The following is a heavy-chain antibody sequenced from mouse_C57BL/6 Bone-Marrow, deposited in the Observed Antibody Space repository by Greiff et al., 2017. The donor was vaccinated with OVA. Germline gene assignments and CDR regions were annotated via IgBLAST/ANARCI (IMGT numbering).Heavy chain of an antibody. CDR1: GYTFTDHT. CDR2: IYPRDGST. J-gene: IGHJ2*01. Sequence: VKLVESDAELVKPGASVKISCKVSGYTFTDHTIHWMKQRPEQGLEWIGYIYPRDGSTKYNEKFKGKATLTADKSSSTAYMQLNSLTSEDSAVYFCASPHYYGSSLDYWGQGTTLTVSS. D-gene: IGHD1-1*01. V-gene: IGHV1-78*01. CDR3: ASPHYYGSSLDY.